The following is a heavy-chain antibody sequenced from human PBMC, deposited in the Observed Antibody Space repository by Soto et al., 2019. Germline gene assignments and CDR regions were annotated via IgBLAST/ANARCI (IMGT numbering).Heavy chain of an antibody. V-gene: IGHV3-33*01. CDR2: IWYDGSNK. CDR1: GFTFSSYG. D-gene: IGHD2-2*01. Sequence: QVQLVESGGGVVQPGRSLRLSCAASGFTFSSYGMHWVRQAPGKGLEWVAVIWYDGSNKYYADSVKGRFTISRDNSKNTLYLQMNSLRAEDTAVYYCARFYCSSTSCYEQYYYYGMDVWGQGTTVTVSS. J-gene: IGHJ6*02. CDR3: ARFYCSSTSCYEQYYYYGMDV.